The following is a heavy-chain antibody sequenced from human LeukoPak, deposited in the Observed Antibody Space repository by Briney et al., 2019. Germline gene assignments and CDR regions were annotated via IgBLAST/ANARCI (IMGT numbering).Heavy chain of an antibody. CDR1: GFTFSTYS. Sequence: GGSLRLSCAASGFTFSTYSMNWVRQAPGKGLEWVSYISSSSSSSIIYYADSVRGRFTISRDNAENSLYLQMNSLSDDDTAVYYCARDEYCSGGTCKYGMDVWGQGTTVTVSS. V-gene: IGHV3-48*02. CDR2: ISSSSSSSII. J-gene: IGHJ6*02. CDR3: ARDEYCSGGTCKYGMDV. D-gene: IGHD2-15*01.